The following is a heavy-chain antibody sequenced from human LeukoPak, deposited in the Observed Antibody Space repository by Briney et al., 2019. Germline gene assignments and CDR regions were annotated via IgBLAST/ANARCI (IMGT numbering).Heavy chain of an antibody. D-gene: IGHD1-7*01. J-gene: IGHJ4*02. Sequence: PSETLSLTCTVSGGSISSGDYYWSWLRQHPGKGLEWIGYIYYSGSTYYNPSLKSRVTISVDTSKNQFSLNLNSVTAADTAVYYCASGRELTATLPYWGQGTLVTVSS. CDR2: IYYSGST. V-gene: IGHV4-31*03. CDR1: GGSISSGDYY. CDR3: ASGRELTATLPY.